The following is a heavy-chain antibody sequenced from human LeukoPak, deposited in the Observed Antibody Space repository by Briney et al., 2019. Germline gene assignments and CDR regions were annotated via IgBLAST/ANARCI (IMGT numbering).Heavy chain of an antibody. CDR3: AKAANWARDDFDY. J-gene: IGHJ4*02. CDR2: ISGSGGST. V-gene: IGHV3-23*01. Sequence: GGSLRLPCAASGFPLSSHAMICAPQAPGKGLEWVSDISGSGGSTYYVDSVKGRFTIPRDNSKNTLYLQMNSLRAEDTAVYYGAKAANWARDDFDYWGQGTLVTVSS. D-gene: IGHD7-27*01. CDR1: GFPLSSHA.